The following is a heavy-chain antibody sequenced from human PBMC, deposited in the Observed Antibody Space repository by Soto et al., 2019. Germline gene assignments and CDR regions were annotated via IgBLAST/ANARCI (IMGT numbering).Heavy chain of an antibody. CDR3: ARAGSIGSVDC. CDR1: GFTFSSYW. V-gene: IGHV3-7*04. CDR2: INQDGSEK. Sequence: EVQLVESGGDLVQPGGSLRLSCEASGFTFSSYWMRWVRQAPGKGLEWVANINQDGSEKYYVDSAKGRFTISRDNAKNSLYLQMNSLRAEDTTVYYCARAGSIGSVDCWGQGTLVTVSS. J-gene: IGHJ4*02. D-gene: IGHD6-19*01.